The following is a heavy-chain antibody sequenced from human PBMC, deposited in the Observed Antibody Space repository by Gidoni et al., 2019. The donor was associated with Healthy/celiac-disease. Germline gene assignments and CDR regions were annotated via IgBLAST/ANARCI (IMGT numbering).Heavy chain of an antibody. CDR1: GYPFTSYA. CDR2: MNPNSGNT. V-gene: IGHV1-8*01. D-gene: IGHD3-22*01. Sequence: QVQLVQSGAEVKKPGASVKVSCKASGYPFTSYAINWVRQATGQGLEWMGWMNPNSGNTGYAQKFQGRVTMTRNTSISTAYMELSSLRSEDTAVYYCARGVKSSGYFSSWGQGTLVTVSS. CDR3: ARGVKSSGYFSS. J-gene: IGHJ4*02.